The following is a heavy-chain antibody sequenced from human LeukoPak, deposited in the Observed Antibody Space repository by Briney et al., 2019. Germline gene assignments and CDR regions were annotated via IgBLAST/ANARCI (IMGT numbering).Heavy chain of an antibody. Sequence: GGSLRLSCAASGFTFSSYAMSWVRQAPGKGLEWVSAISGSGGSTYYADSVKGRFTISRDNAKNSLYLQMNSLRAEDTAVYYCARDTRGYSYGYLEYYFDYWGQGTLVTVSS. D-gene: IGHD5-18*01. V-gene: IGHV3-23*01. CDR3: ARDTRGYSYGYLEYYFDY. J-gene: IGHJ4*02. CDR1: GFTFSSYA. CDR2: ISGSGGST.